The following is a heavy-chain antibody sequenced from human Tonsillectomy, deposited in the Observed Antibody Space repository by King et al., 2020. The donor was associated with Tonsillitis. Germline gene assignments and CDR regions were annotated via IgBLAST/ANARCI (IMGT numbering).Heavy chain of an antibody. V-gene: IGHV1-69*09. CDR1: GGTFSSYA. J-gene: IGHJ4*02. CDR2: IIPILGIA. CDR3: ARGGATTVTTEDY. Sequence: QLVQSGAEVKKPGSSVKVSCKASGGTFSSYAISWVRQAPGQGLEWMGRIIPILGIANYAQKFQGRVTITADKSTSTAYMELSSLRSEATAVYYCARGGATTVTTEDYWGQGTLVTVSS. D-gene: IGHD4-17*01.